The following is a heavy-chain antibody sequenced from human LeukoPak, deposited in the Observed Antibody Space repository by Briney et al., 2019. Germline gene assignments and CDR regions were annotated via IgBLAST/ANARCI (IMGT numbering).Heavy chain of an antibody. D-gene: IGHD6-6*01. CDR2: INSDGSST. CDR3: TRGLSSSSS. J-gene: IGHJ4*02. Sequence: GGSLRLSCAASGFTFSNYWMHWVRQAPGEGLVWVSRINSDGSSTTYADFVKGRFTISRDNARNTLYLQMNSLRAEDTAVYYCTRGLSSSSSWGQGTLVTVSS. V-gene: IGHV3-74*01. CDR1: GFTFSNYW.